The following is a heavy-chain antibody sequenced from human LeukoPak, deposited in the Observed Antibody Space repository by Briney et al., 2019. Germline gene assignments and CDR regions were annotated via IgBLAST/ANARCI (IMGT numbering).Heavy chain of an antibody. CDR1: GFTFSSYS. V-gene: IGHV3-48*04. D-gene: IGHD6-13*01. CDR3: AGYSPEGIAAAATPTDY. CDR2: ISSSSSTI. J-gene: IGHJ4*02. Sequence: PGGSLRLSCAASGFTFSSYSMNWVRQAPGKGLEWVSYISSSSSTIYYADSVKGRFTISRDNAKNSLYLQMNSLRAEDTAVYYCAGYSPEGIAAAATPTDYWGQGTLVTVSS.